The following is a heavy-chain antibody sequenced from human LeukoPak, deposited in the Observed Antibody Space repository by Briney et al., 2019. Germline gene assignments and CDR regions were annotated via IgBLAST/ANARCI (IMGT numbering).Heavy chain of an antibody. CDR1: GGSISSGGYS. D-gene: IGHD3-22*01. V-gene: IGHV4-30-2*01. Sequence: SETLSPTCAVSGGSISSGGYSWSWIRQPPGKGLEWIGYIYHSGSTYYNPSLKSRVTISVDRSKNQFSLKLSSVTAADTAVYYCARYVDYYDSSGYLAHDAFDIWGQGTMVTVSS. J-gene: IGHJ3*02. CDR2: IYHSGST. CDR3: ARYVDYYDSSGYLAHDAFDI.